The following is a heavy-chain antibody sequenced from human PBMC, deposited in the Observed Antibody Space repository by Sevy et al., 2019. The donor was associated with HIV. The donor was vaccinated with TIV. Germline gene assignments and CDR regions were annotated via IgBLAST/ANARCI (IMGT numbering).Heavy chain of an antibody. Sequence: ASVKVSCEASGYTFTKYYMHWVRQAPGQGLEWMGIINPNGGGTTYAQKFQGRVTMTRDTSTTTVYMELTSLRSEDTAVYSCARGSSGSQPFDYWGQGTLVTVSS. CDR3: ARGSSGSQPFDY. V-gene: IGHV1-46*01. CDR2: INPNGGGT. J-gene: IGHJ4*02. D-gene: IGHD5-12*01. CDR1: GYTFTKYY.